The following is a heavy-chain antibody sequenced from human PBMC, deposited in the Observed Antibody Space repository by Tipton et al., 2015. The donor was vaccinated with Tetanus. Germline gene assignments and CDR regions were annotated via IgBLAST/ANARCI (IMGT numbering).Heavy chain of an antibody. CDR3: ATRSITGTTSFFYYGMDV. D-gene: IGHD1-7*01. CDR1: GGTFSSYA. J-gene: IGHJ6*02. Sequence: LVQSGAEVKKPGSSVKVSCKASGGTFSSYAISWVRQAPGQGLEWMGGIIPIFGTANYAQKFQGRVTITADDSTSPAYMELSSLRSEDTAVYYCATRSITGTTSFFYYGMDVWGQGTTVTVSS. CDR2: IIPIFGTA. V-gene: IGHV1-69*01.